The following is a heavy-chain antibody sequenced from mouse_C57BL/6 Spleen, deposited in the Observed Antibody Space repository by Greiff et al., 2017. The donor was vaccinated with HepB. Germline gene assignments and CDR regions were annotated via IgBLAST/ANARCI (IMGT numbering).Heavy chain of an antibody. V-gene: IGHV1-42*01. J-gene: IGHJ3*01. CDR2: INPSTGGT. CDR1: GYSFTGYY. Sequence: VQLQQSGPELVKPGASVKISCKASGYSFTGYYMNWVKQSPEKSLEWIGEINPSTGGTTYNQKFKAKATLTVDKSSSTAYMQLKSLTSEDSAVYYCAIRGYDYDEGFAYWGQGTLVTVSA. CDR3: AIRGYDYDEGFAY. D-gene: IGHD2-4*01.